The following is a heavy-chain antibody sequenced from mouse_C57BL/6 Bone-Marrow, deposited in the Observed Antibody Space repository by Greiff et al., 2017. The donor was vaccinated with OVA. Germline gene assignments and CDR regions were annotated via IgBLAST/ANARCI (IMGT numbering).Heavy chain of an antibody. Sequence: QVQLKQSGPELVKPGASVKISCKASGYTFTDYSINWVKQRPGQGLEWIGWIFPGSGSTYYNEKFKGKATLTVDKSSSTAYMLLSSLTSEDSAVYFCARNPYYGSSMDYWGQGTSVTVSS. J-gene: IGHJ4*01. CDR1: GYTFTDYS. CDR3: ARNPYYGSSMDY. D-gene: IGHD1-1*01. V-gene: IGHV1-75*01. CDR2: IFPGSGST.